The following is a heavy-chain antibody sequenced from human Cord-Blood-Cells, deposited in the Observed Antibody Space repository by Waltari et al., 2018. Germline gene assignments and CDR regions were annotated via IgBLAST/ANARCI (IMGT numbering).Heavy chain of an antibody. CDR2: ISYDGSNK. D-gene: IGHD6-13*01. CDR3: AREAAAANDY. V-gene: IGHV3-30-3*01. Sequence: QVQLVESGGGVVQPGRSLRLSCAASGFTFSSYAMHGVRQAPGKGLEWVAVISYDGSNKYYADSVKGRFTISRDNSKNTLYLQMNSLRAEDTAVYYCAREAAAANDYWGQGTLVTVSS. J-gene: IGHJ4*02. CDR1: GFTFSSYA.